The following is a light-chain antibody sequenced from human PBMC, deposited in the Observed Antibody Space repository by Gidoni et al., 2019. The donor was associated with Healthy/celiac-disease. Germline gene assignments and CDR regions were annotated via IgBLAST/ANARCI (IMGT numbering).Light chain of an antibody. CDR2: DVS. Sequence: QSALTQPASVSGSPGQSITISFTGTSSDVGGYNYVSWSQQHPCKAPKLMIYDVSNRPSGVSNRFSCSKSGNTASLTISGLQAEDEADYYCSSYTSSSTPSWVFGGGTKLTVL. CDR3: SSYTSSSTPSWV. CDR1: SSDVGGYNY. J-gene: IGLJ3*02. V-gene: IGLV2-14*01.